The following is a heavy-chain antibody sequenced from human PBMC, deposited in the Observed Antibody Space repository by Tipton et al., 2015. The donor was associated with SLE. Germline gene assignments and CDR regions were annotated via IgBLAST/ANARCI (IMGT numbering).Heavy chain of an antibody. D-gene: IGHD2-8*02. CDR3: AKDTLGYCTGGVCFTFDY. V-gene: IGHV3-33*06. Sequence: SLRLSCAASGFTFSNYGMHWVRQAPGKGLEWVAVIWYDGSNKYYADSVKGRFTISRDNSKNTLYLQMNSLRAEDTAVYYCAKDTLGYCTGGVCFTFDYWGQGTLVTVSS. J-gene: IGHJ4*02. CDR2: IWYDGSNK. CDR1: GFTFSNYG.